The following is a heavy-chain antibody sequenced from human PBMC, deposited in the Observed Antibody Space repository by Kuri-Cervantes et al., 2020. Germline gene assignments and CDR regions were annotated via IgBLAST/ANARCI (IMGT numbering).Heavy chain of an antibody. Sequence: ASVNVSCKASGYTFTSYAMNWVRQAPGQGLEWMGWINTNTGIPTYAQGFTARFVFSLDTSVSTAYLHISTLKPEDTAVYYCARGGYCSSTSCPREYYYYAMDVWGQGTTVTVSS. CDR3: ARGGYCSSTSCPREYYYYAMDV. CDR1: GYTFTSYA. D-gene: IGHD2-2*01. CDR2: INTNTGIP. J-gene: IGHJ6*02. V-gene: IGHV7-4-1*02.